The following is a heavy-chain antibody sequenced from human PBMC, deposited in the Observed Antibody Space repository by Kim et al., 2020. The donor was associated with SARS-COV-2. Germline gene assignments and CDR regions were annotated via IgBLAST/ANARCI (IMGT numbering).Heavy chain of an antibody. D-gene: IGHD6-19*01. CDR1: GFTFNNYA. CDR2: IRDSGGST. V-gene: IGHV3-23*01. J-gene: IGHJ1*01. CDR3: AKVTSGSSGWFEYFQH. Sequence: GGSLRLSCAASGFTFNNYAMSWVRQAPGKGLEWVSGIRDSGGSTKYADSVKGRFSISRDNSKNTLYLQMDSLRAEDTAVYYCAKVTSGSSGWFEYFQHCGAGTLVT.